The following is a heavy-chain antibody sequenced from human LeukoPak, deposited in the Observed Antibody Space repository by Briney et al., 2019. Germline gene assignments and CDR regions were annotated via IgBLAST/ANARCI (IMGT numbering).Heavy chain of an antibody. CDR3: ARLAGTEIVYSSSSAVDY. CDR2: IYPGDSDT. J-gene: IGHJ4*02. CDR1: GYSFTSYW. D-gene: IGHD6-6*01. Sequence: GESLKISCKGSGYSFTSYWIGWVRQMPGKGLEWMGIIYPGDSDTRYSPSFQGQVTISADKSISTAYLQWSSLKASDTAMYYCARLAGTEIVYSSSSAVDYWGQGTLVTVSS. V-gene: IGHV5-51*01.